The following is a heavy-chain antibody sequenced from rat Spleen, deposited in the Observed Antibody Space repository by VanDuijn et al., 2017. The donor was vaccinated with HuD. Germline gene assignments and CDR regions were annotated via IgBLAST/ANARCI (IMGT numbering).Heavy chain of an antibody. V-gene: IGHV5S23*01. CDR2: ISTGGGNT. CDR3: TTGDGAY. Sequence: EVQLVESDGGLVQPGRSLKLSCAASGFTYSNYVMAWVRQAPTKGLEWVASISTGGGNTYYRDSVKGRFTISRDNAKSTLYLQVDSLRSEDTATYYCTTGDGAYWGQGTLVTVSS. J-gene: IGHJ3*01. CDR1: GFTYSNYV. D-gene: IGHD1-12*02.